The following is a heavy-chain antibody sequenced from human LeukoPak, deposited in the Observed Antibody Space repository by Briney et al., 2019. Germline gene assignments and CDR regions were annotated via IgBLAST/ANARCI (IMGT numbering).Heavy chain of an antibody. CDR1: GYSISSGYY. CDR3: ARVAAADDAFDI. CDR2: IYRSGST. Sequence: SETLSLTCTVSGYSISSGYYWGWIRQPPGKGLEWIGSIYRSGSTYYNPSLKSRVTISVDTSKNQFSLKLSSVTAADTAVYYCARVAAADDAFDIWGQGTMVTVSS. D-gene: IGHD6-13*01. J-gene: IGHJ3*02. V-gene: IGHV4-38-2*02.